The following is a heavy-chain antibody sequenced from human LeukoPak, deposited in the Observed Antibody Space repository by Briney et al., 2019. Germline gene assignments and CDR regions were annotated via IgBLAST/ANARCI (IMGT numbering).Heavy chain of an antibody. CDR1: GFTFSTYW. J-gene: IGHJ4*02. Sequence: GGSLRLSCAASGFTFSTYWMTWVRQAPGKGLEWVANIKQDGSEKYYVDSVEGRFTISRDNAKKSLYLQMNSLRAEDTALYYCAREGTAGYYYTGWGQGTLVTVSS. CDR2: IKQDGSEK. D-gene: IGHD3-22*01. V-gene: IGHV3-7*01. CDR3: AREGTAGYYYTG.